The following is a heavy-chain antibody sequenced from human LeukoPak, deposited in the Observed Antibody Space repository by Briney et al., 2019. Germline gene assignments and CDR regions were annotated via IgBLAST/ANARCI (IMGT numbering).Heavy chain of an antibody. Sequence: GGSLRLSCAASGFTFSTYAMSWVRQAPGRVLEWVSTISGSGGSSYYADSVKGRFSISRDNSKNTLDLQMNSLRAEDTAVYYCAKDRNPFGEIDDYWGQGTLVTVSS. CDR3: AKDRNPFGEIDDY. CDR2: ISGSGGSS. D-gene: IGHD3-10*01. CDR1: GFTFSTYA. J-gene: IGHJ4*02. V-gene: IGHV3-23*01.